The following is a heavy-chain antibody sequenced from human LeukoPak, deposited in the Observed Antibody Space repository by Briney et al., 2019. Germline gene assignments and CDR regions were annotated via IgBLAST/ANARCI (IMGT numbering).Heavy chain of an antibody. D-gene: IGHD3-22*01. V-gene: IGHV1-24*01. J-gene: IGHJ4*02. CDR3: ATASSYYYDSSGYPSPLTG. CDR2: FDPEDGET. Sequence: ASVKVSXKVSGYTLTELSVHWVRQAPGKGLEWMGGFDPEDGETIYAQKFQGRVTMTEDTSTDTAYMELSSLRSEDTAVYYCATASSYYYDSSGYPSPLTGWGQGTPVTVSS. CDR1: GYTLTELS.